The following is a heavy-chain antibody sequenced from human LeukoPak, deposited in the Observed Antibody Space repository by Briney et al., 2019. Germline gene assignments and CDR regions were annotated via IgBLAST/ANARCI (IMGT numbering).Heavy chain of an antibody. V-gene: IGHV3-11*01. CDR3: ARGSEFGELHFDY. J-gene: IGHJ4*02. CDR1: GFTFSDYY. D-gene: IGHD3-10*01. CDR2: ISSSGSTI. Sequence: PGGSLRLSCAASGFTFSDYYMSWIRQAPGKGLEWVSYISSSGSTIYYADSVKGRFTISRDNAKNSLYLQMNSLRAGDTAVYYCARGSEFGELHFDYWGQGTLVTVSS.